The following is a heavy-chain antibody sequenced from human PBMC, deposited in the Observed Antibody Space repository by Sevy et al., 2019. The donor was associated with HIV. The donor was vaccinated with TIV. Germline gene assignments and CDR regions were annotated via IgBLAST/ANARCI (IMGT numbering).Heavy chain of an antibody. CDR2: TYYSGTT. Sequence: SETLSLTCTVSSASITSYYWSWIRQPPGKGLEWIAYTYYSGTTNYNPSLKSRVTISIDTSKNQLSLKLSSVTAADTAVYYCGKGGRPWWGVDVWGKRTTVTVSS. CDR3: GKGGRPWWGVDV. CDR1: SASITSYY. V-gene: IGHV4-59*01. J-gene: IGHJ6*04. D-gene: IGHD2-15*01.